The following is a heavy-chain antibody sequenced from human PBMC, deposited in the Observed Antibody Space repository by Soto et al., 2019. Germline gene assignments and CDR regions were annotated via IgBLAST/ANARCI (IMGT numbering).Heavy chain of an antibody. Sequence: QVQLVQSGAEVKKPGXSXKVXXXASGGTFSSYAISWVRQAPGQGLEWMGGIIPIFGTANYAQKFQGRVTITADESTSTAYMELSSLRSEDTAVYYCAXGSATSSSWPLGFDPWGQGTLVTVSS. CDR2: IIPIFGTA. CDR1: GGTFSSYA. CDR3: AXGSATSSSWPLGFDP. J-gene: IGHJ5*02. V-gene: IGHV1-69*12. D-gene: IGHD6-13*01.